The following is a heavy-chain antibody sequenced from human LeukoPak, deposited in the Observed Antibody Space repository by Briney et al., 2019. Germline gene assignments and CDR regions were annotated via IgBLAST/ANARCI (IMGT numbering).Heavy chain of an antibody. CDR3: ASRARDIVVVPAASRHYYYYYYMDV. J-gene: IGHJ6*03. CDR2: IGAYNGNT. V-gene: IGHV1-18*01. CDR1: GYTFTSYG. Sequence: ASVKVSCKASGYTFTSYGISWVRQAPGQGLEWMGWIGAYNGNTNYAQKLQGRVTMTTDTSTSTAYMELRSLRSDDTAVYYCASRARDIVVVPAASRHYYYYYYMDVWGKGTTVTVSS. D-gene: IGHD2-2*01.